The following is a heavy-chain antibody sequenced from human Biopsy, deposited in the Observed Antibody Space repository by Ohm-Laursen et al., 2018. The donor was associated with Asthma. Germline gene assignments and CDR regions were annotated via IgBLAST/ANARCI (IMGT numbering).Heavy chain of an antibody. CDR2: IDQSGYT. V-gene: IGHV4-34*01. J-gene: IGHJ5*02. CDR1: GGYLTGHY. D-gene: IGHD1-20*01. CDR3: AWAAITGIRGWFDP. Sequence: PSDTLSLTCTVYGGYLTGHYWNWIRQPPGKGLEWIGEIDQSGYTNYNPSLKSRVTISADPSKNQFHLNLSPVTAADTAVYFCAWAAITGIRGWFDPWGQGTQVTVSS.